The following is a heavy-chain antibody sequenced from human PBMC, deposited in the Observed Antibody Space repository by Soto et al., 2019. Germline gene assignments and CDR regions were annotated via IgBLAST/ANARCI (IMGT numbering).Heavy chain of an antibody. Sequence: ESGGGVGQPGGSLRLSCAASGFNFNNYAMSWVRQAPGKGLEWVSGISGSGANTNYADSVKGRFTISRDNSNNTLYLQMSSLRVEDTAVYYCAKYDFWSKFYIGDVFDYWGQGTLVTVSS. V-gene: IGHV3-23*01. CDR3: AKYDFWSKFYIGDVFDY. J-gene: IGHJ4*02. D-gene: IGHD3-3*01. CDR2: ISGSGANT. CDR1: GFNFNNYA.